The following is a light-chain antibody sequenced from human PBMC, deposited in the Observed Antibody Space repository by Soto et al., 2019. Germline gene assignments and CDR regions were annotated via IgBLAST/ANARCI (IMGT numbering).Light chain of an antibody. Sequence: QSALTLPASVSGSPGQSITISCTGTSSDVGGYNYVSWYQQHPGKAPKLMIYDVSNRPSGVSNRFSGSKSGNTASLTISGLQAEDEADYYCSSYTSSSTWVFGGGTKVTVL. CDR3: SSYTSSSTWV. CDR1: SSDVGGYNY. V-gene: IGLV2-14*01. J-gene: IGLJ3*02. CDR2: DVS.